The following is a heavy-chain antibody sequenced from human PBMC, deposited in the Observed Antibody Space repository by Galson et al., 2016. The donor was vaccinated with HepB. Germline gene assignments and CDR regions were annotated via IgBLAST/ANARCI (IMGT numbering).Heavy chain of an antibody. D-gene: IGHD2-8*02. J-gene: IGHJ4*02. V-gene: IGHV1-24*01. CDR1: GYTLTEFS. Sequence: SVKVSCKVSGYTLTEFSMHWVRQAPGKGLEWMGGFDPEDGKTIYAQRFQGRATMTEDTSTDTAYMELSSLRSDDTAVYYCARGLRYSTGGSPYWGQGTLVTVSS. CDR3: ARGLRYSTGGSPY. CDR2: FDPEDGKT.